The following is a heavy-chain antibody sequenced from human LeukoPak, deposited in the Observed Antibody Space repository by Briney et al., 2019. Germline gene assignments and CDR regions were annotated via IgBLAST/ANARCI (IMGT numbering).Heavy chain of an antibody. CDR1: GGSINSYY. D-gene: IGHD3-16*01. V-gene: IGHV4-59*01. CDR3: ARHVGAYSSMDV. J-gene: IGHJ6*03. CDR2: IYYSGST. Sequence: SETLSLTCTVSGGSINSYYWSWIRQPPGKGLEWIGFIYYSGSTNYNPSLKSRVTISLDTYKNQFSLKLSSVTPADTAVYYCARHVGAYSSMDVWGQGTTVTVSS.